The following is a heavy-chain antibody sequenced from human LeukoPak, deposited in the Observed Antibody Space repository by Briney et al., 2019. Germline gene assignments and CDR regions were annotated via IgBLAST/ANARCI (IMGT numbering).Heavy chain of an antibody. V-gene: IGHV3-66*01. CDR3: ARERYASGTRCGVDV. CDR1: GFTVTNNF. D-gene: IGHD3-10*01. Sequence: GGSLRLSCAASGFTVTNNFMNWVRQAPGKGLEWVSVIYAGGTTSYAGSVKGRFTISRDGSKNTLYLQMNSLRAEDTAVYYCARERYASGTRCGVDVLGQGTTVTGSS. CDR2: IYAGGTT. J-gene: IGHJ6*02.